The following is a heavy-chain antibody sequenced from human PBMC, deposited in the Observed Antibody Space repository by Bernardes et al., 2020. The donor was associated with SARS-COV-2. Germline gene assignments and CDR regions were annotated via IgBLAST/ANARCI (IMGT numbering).Heavy chain of an antibody. D-gene: IGHD5-12*01. Sequence: SETLSLTCTVSGGSISSYYWSWIRQPPGKGLEWIGYIYYSGSTNYNPSLKSRVTISVDTSKNQFSLKLSSVTAADTAVYYCARGGGLQLVKHWGQGTLVTVSS. J-gene: IGHJ1*01. CDR1: GGSISSYY. CDR2: IYYSGST. V-gene: IGHV4-59*01. CDR3: ARGGGLQLVKH.